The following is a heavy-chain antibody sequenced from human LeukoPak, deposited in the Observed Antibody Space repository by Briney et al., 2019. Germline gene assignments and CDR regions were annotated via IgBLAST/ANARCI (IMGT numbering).Heavy chain of an antibody. CDR1: GGSISSYY. CDR3: ARHGIVGATRHNWFDP. J-gene: IGHJ5*02. D-gene: IGHD1-26*01. CDR2: IYYSGST. Sequence: SETLSLTCTVSGGSISSYYWSWIRQPLGKGLEWIGYIYYSGSTNYNPSLKSRVTISVDTSKNQFSLKLSSVTAADTAVYYCARHGIVGATRHNWFDPWGQGTLVTVSS. V-gene: IGHV4-59*01.